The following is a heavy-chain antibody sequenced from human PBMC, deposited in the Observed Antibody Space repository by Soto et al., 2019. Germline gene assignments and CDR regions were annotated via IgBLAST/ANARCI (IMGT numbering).Heavy chain of an antibody. J-gene: IGHJ3*02. Sequence: ASVKVSCKAAGYTFTSYGISWVRQAPGQGLEWMGWINPNNGSTNYAQKLQGRVTMTTDTSTSTAYMELSRLRSDDTAVYDCARASGPPFSGAFDIWG. CDR3: ARASGPPFSGAFDI. V-gene: IGHV1-18*01. D-gene: IGHD3-10*01. CDR2: INPNNGST. CDR1: GYTFTSYG.